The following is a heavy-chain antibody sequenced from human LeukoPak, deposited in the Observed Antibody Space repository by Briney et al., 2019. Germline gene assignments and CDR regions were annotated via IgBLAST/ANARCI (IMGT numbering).Heavy chain of an antibody. CDR1: GFTFSSCS. V-gene: IGHV3-21*04. Sequence: GGSLRLSCAASGFTFSSCSMNWVRQAPGKGLEWVSSISSSSSYIYYADSVKGRFTISRDNAKNSLYLQMNSLRAEDTAVYYCARGGSYLSAFDIWGQGTMVTVSS. J-gene: IGHJ3*02. CDR2: ISSSSSYI. CDR3: ARGGSYLSAFDI. D-gene: IGHD1-26*01.